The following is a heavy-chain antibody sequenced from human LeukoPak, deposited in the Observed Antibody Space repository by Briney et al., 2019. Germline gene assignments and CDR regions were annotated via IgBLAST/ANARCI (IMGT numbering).Heavy chain of an antibody. V-gene: IGHV3-74*01. Sequence: GRSLRLSCSASGFTFSSYWMHWVRQPPGKGLVWVSLINTDGSSTTYADSVKGRFTISRDNAKNTLYLQMNSLRAEDTAVYYCARATNDAFDIWGQGTMVTVSS. CDR1: GFTFSSYW. CDR3: ARATNDAFDI. CDR2: INTDGSST. D-gene: IGHD5-24*01. J-gene: IGHJ3*02.